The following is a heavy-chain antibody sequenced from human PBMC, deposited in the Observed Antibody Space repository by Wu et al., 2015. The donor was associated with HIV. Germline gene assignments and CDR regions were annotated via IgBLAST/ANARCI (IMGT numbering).Heavy chain of an antibody. J-gene: IGHJ3*02. Sequence: QVQLVQSGAEVKKSGASVKVSCKASGYTFTNYGLSWVRQAPGQGLEWMGWISTYNGNTNYAQKFQGRVTMTTDTSTSTAYMELRSLRSDDTAVYYCARDLGGYSYGYDALDIWGQGTMVTVSS. V-gene: IGHV1-18*01. CDR1: GYTFTNYG. CDR3: ARDLGGYSYGYDALDI. CDR2: ISTYNGNT. D-gene: IGHD5-18*01.